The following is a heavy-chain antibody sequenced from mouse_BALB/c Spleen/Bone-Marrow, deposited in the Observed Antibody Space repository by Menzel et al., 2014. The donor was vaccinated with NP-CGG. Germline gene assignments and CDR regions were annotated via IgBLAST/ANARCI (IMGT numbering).Heavy chain of an antibody. Sequence: QVHVKQSGAELVKPGASVKLSCKASGYTFTSYWMHWVKQRPGQGLEWIGGIDPSDSYTNYNQKFKGKATLTVDKSSSTAYMQLSSLTSEDSAVYYCARDSITTVVATDYWGQGTTLTVSS. D-gene: IGHD1-1*01. CDR3: ARDSITTVVATDY. V-gene: IGHV1-69*02. J-gene: IGHJ2*01. CDR2: IDPSDSYT. CDR1: GYTFTSYW.